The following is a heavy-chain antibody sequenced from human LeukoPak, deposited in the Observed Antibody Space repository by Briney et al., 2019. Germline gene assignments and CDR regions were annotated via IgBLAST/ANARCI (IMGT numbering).Heavy chain of an antibody. CDR3: ARGPSGSPFYYMDV. Sequence: GSVTVSCTASGYTFTSYDINWVRQAPGQGLEGMGWMNTNSGSTGYAQKFQGRVTISRNTSISAAYMELSSLRSEDTAVYFCARGPSGSPFYYMDVWGKGTTVTVSS. J-gene: IGHJ6*03. CDR1: GYTFTSYD. CDR2: MNTNSGST. D-gene: IGHD1-26*01. V-gene: IGHV1-8*03.